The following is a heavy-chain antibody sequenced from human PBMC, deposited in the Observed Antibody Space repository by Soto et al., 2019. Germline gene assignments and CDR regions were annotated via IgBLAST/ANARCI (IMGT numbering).Heavy chain of an antibody. CDR3: ARVDSSGWPTDSDFDY. CDR1: GYTFTSYG. Sequence: ASVKVSCKASGYTFTSYGISWVRQAPGQGLEWMGWISAYNGNTNYAQKLQGRVTMTTDTSTSTAYMELRSLRSDDTAVYYSARVDSSGWPTDSDFDYWGQGTLVTVSS. V-gene: IGHV1-18*01. CDR2: ISAYNGNT. J-gene: IGHJ4*02. D-gene: IGHD6-19*01.